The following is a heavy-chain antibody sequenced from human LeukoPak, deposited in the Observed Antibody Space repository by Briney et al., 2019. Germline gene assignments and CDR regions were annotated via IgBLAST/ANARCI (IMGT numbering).Heavy chain of an antibody. D-gene: IGHD2-15*01. CDR1: GITFSSYW. J-gene: IGHJ4*02. V-gene: IGHV3-74*01. CDR3: VIDLGDYNDF. Sequence: GGSLRLSCAVSGITFSSYWMHWVRQDPGRGLLWVSRIDTQGTYTNYADSVKGRFTISRDNAKNTLYLQMSSLRADDTAVYYCVIDLGDYNDFWGQGTLVSVSS. CDR2: IDTQGTYT.